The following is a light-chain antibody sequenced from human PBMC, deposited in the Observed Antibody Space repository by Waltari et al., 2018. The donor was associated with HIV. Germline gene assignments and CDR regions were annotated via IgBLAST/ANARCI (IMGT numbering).Light chain of an antibody. Sequence: DIQMTQSPSSLSASVGDRLTITCQASQDIGDFLNWYQQRPGKVPKLLIYDASNLQTGVPSRFSGRGSGTDFTFTISSLQPEDIATYYCQQYDNLPYTFGQGTKLEIK. CDR2: DAS. J-gene: IGKJ2*01. CDR1: QDIGDF. CDR3: QQYDNLPYT. V-gene: IGKV1-33*01.